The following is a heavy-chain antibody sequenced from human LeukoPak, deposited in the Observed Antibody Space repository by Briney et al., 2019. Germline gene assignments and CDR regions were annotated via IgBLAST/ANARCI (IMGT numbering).Heavy chain of an antibody. CDR2: IIPIFGTA. V-gene: IGHV1-69*05. Sequence: ASVKVSCKASGGTFSSYAISWVRQAPRQGLEWMGRIIPIFGTANYAQKFQGRVTITTDESTSTACMELSSLRSEDTAVYYCARERGTTMIVPTDAFDIWGQGTMVTVSS. CDR3: ARERGTTMIVPTDAFDI. J-gene: IGHJ3*02. CDR1: GGTFSSYA. D-gene: IGHD3-22*01.